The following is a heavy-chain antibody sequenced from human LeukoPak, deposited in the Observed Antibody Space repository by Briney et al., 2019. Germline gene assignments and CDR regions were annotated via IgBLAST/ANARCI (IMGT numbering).Heavy chain of an antibody. D-gene: IGHD1-26*01. CDR1: GYTFTSYG. J-gene: IGHJ6*03. CDR2: ISAYNGNT. CDR3: AKTSSPGWELLRDYYYYMDV. V-gene: IGHV1-18*01. Sequence: GASVKVSCKASGYTFTSYGISWVRQAPGQGLEWMGWISAYNGNTNYAQKLQGRVTMTTDTSTSTAYMELRSLRSDDTAVYYCAKTSSPGWELLRDYYYYMDVWGKGTTVTVSS.